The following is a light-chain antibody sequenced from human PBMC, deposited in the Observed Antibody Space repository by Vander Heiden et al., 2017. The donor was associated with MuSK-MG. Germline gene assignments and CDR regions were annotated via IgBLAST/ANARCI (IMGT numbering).Light chain of an antibody. CDR3: LKDSNFSLT. V-gene: IGKV1-5*01. CDR1: QSSSNL. CDR2: DAS. Sequence: DIQMTQSPSTLSASVGDRVTVTCRASQSSSNLLAWYQQKPGRSPKLLIYDASSLGSGLPSRFSGSGSGKEFTPTISRLQPDDVATYYCLKDSNFSLTFGQGTKVEIK. J-gene: IGKJ1*01.